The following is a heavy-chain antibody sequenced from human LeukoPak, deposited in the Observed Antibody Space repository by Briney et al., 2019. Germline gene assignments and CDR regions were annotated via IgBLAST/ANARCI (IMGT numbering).Heavy chain of an antibody. CDR2: ISGSGGST. Sequence: GGSLRLSCAASGFTFSSYAMSWVRQAPGKGLEWVSAISGSGGSTYYADSVKGRFTISRDNSKNTLYLQMNSLRAEGTAVYYCADYSSSWYYFDYWGQGTLVTVSS. CDR3: ADYSSSWYYFDY. D-gene: IGHD6-13*01. CDR1: GFTFSSYA. V-gene: IGHV3-23*01. J-gene: IGHJ4*02.